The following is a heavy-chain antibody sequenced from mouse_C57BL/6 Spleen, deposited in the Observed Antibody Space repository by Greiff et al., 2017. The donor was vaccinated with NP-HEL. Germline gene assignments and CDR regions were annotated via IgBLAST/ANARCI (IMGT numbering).Heavy chain of an antibody. V-gene: IGHV1-64*01. D-gene: IGHD1-1*01. CDR3: ARALLLRFPLVDY. CDR2: IHPNSGST. J-gene: IGHJ2*01. Sequence: QVQLKESGAELVKPGASVKLSCKASGYTFTSYWMHWVKQRPGQGLEWIGMIHPNSGSTNYNEKFKSKATLTVDKSSSTAYMQLSSLTSEDSAVYYCARALLLRFPLVDYWGQGTTLTVSS. CDR1: GYTFTSYW.